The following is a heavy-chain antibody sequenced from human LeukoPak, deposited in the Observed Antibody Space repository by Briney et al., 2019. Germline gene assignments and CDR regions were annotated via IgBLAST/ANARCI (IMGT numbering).Heavy chain of an antibody. CDR1: GFTFSSHS. Sequence: GGSLRLSCAASGFTFSSHSMNWVRQAPGKGLEWVSSISSSSSYIYYADSVKGRFTISRDNAKNSLYLQMNSLRAEDTAVYYCARGGSDSSGYYHFDYWGQGTLVTVSS. CDR2: ISSSSSYI. D-gene: IGHD3-22*01. V-gene: IGHV3-21*01. J-gene: IGHJ4*02. CDR3: ARGGSDSSGYYHFDY.